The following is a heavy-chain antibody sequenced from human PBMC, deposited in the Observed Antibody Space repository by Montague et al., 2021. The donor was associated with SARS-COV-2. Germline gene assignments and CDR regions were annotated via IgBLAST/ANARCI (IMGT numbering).Heavy chain of an antibody. CDR3: ARGARQGYGFRLGSFDS. J-gene: IGHJ4*02. Sequence: LTCAVYGGSFSGYYWNWIRQPPGKGLEWIGEINHSGSTNYNPSLKSRVTMSVDTSKNQFSLKLSSVTAADTAVYYCARGARQGYGFRLGSFDSWGQGTLVTVSS. CDR1: GGSFSGYY. CDR2: INHSGST. V-gene: IGHV4-34*01. D-gene: IGHD3-10*01.